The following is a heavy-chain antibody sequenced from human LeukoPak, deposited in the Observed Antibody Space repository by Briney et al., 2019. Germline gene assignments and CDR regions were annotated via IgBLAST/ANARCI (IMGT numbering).Heavy chain of an antibody. V-gene: IGHV3-30*18. Sequence: PGRSLRLSCAASGFTFSSYGMHWVRQAPGKGLEWVAVISYDGSNKYYADSVKGRFTISRDNSKNTLYLQMNSLRAEDTAVYYCAKGLGLYTHFDYWGQGTLVTVSS. CDR2: ISYDGSNK. CDR3: AKGLGLYTHFDY. D-gene: IGHD6-19*01. J-gene: IGHJ4*02. CDR1: GFTFSSYG.